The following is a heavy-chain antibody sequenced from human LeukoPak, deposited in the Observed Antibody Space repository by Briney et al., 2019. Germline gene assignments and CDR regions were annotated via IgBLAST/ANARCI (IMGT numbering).Heavy chain of an antibody. J-gene: IGHJ4*02. CDR3: ARVLPASDY. V-gene: IGHV4-34*01. CDR2: INHSGST. CDR1: GGSFSGYY. Sequence: SETLSLTCAVYGGSFSGYYWSWIRQPPGKGLEWIGEINHSGSTNYNPSLKSRVTISVDTSKNQFSLKLSSVNAADTAVYYCARVLPASDYWGQGTLVTVSS.